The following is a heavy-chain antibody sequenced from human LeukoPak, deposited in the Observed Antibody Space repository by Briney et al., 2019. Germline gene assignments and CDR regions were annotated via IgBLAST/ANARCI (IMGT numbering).Heavy chain of an antibody. D-gene: IGHD6-19*01. CDR2: IYYSGST. CDR1: GGSISSGDYY. Sequence: SETLSLTCTVSGGSISSGDYYWSWIRQPPGKGLEWIGYIYYSGSTYYNPSLKSRVTISVDTSKNQFSLKLSSVTAADTAVYYCARHHPTGGWYTWLDHWGQGTLVNVSS. V-gene: IGHV4-30-4*01. CDR3: ARHHPTGGWYTWLDH. J-gene: IGHJ4*02.